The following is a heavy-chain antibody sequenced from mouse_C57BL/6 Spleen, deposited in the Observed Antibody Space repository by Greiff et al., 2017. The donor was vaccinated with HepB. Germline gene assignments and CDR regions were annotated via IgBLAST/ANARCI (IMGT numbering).Heavy chain of an antibody. Sequence: EVKVEESGPGLVKPSQSLSLTCSVTGYSITSGYYWNWIRQFPGNKLEWMGYISYDGSNNYNPSLKNRISITRDTSKNQFFLKLNSVTTEDTATYYCARDGITGSFYFDYWGQGTTLTVSS. V-gene: IGHV3-6*01. CDR2: ISYDGSN. CDR3: ARDGITGSFYFDY. D-gene: IGHD4-1*01. CDR1: GYSITSGYY. J-gene: IGHJ2*01.